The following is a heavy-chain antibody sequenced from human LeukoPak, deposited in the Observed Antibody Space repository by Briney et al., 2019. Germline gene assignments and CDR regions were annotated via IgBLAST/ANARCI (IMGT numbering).Heavy chain of an antibody. CDR1: GFTFSSYS. D-gene: IGHD6-13*01. Sequence: GGSLRLSCAASGFTFSSYSMNWVRQAPGKGLEWVSSISSSSSYIYSADSVKGRFTISRDNAKNSLYLQMNSLRAEDTAVYYCARDATTEVGTVYMDVWGKGTTVTISS. V-gene: IGHV3-21*01. J-gene: IGHJ6*03. CDR2: ISSSSSYI. CDR3: ARDATTEVGTVYMDV.